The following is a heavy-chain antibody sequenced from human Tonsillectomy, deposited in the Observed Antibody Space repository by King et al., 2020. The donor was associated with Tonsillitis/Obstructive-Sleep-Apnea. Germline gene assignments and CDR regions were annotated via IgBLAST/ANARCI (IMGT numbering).Heavy chain of an antibody. J-gene: IGHJ6*03. CDR2: IYPGDSDT. Sequence: QLVQSGAVVKKPGESLKISCKGSGYTFTNFWIGWVRQMPGKGLEWVGLIYPGDSDTRYSPSFQGQVTISADKSINTAYLQWSSLKASDTAMYYCARPPRLNYYYFMDVWGEGTTVTVSS. CDR3: ARPPRLNYYYFMDV. V-gene: IGHV5-51*01. CDR1: GYTFTNFW. D-gene: IGHD6-6*01.